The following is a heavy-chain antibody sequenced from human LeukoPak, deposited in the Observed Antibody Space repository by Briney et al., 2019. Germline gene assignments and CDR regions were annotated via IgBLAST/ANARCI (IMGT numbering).Heavy chain of an antibody. CDR1: GGSISSTNYY. J-gene: IGHJ4*02. V-gene: IGHV4-39*07. CDR2: IYYSENT. CDR3: AREGAEYYDILTGPFDY. Sequence: PSETLSLTCTVSGGSISSTNYYWGWIRQPPGKGLEWIGSIYYSENTHYKPSLKSRVTISVNTSKNQFSLKLSSVTAADTAVYYCAREGAEYYDILTGPFDYWGQGTLVTVSS. D-gene: IGHD3-9*01.